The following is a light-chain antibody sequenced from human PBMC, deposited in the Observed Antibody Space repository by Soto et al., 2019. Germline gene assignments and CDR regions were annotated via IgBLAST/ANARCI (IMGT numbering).Light chain of an antibody. V-gene: IGLV2-8*01. J-gene: IGLJ2*01. CDR3: SSYAGSNNVV. Sequence: QSALTQPPSASGSPGQSVTISCTGTSSDVGGYNYVSWYQQHPGKAPKLMIYEVSKRPSGVPDRFSGSKSGNTPSLTVSGLQAEDEADYYSSSYAGSNNVVFGGGTKRTVL. CDR1: SSDVGGYNY. CDR2: EVS.